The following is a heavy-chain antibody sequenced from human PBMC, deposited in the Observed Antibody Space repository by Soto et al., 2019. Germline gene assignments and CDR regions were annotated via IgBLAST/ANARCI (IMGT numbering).Heavy chain of an antibody. J-gene: IGHJ4*02. CDR2: INHSGST. D-gene: IGHD5-18*01. V-gene: IGHV4-34*01. CDR3: ARSRLIYTGYSYAPEYYFDY. CDR1: GWSFSGCY. Sequence: ETLSLTCAVYGWSFSGCYWSLIRQPPGKGLEWIGEINHSGSTNYNPSLKSRVTISVDTSKNQFSLKLSSVTAADTAVYYCARSRLIYTGYSYAPEYYFDYWRQGTLVTVSS.